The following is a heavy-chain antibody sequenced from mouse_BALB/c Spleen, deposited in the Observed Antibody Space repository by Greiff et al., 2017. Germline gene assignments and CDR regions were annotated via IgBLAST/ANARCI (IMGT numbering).Heavy chain of an antibody. D-gene: IGHD1-1*01. CDR3: AREYYGSSRGYLDV. Sequence: VKLQESGAELVRPGTSVKVSCKASGYAFTNYLIEWVKQRPGQGLEWIGVINPGSGGTNYNEKFKGKATLTADKSSSTAYMQLSSLTSDDSAVYFCAREYYGSSRGYLDVWGAGTTVTVSS. CDR1: GYAFTNYL. J-gene: IGHJ1*01. CDR2: INPGSGGT. V-gene: IGHV1-54*03.